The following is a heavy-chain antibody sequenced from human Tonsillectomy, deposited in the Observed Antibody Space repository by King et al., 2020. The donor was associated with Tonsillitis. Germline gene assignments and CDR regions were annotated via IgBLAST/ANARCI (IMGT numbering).Heavy chain of an antibody. D-gene: IGHD6-19*01. CDR2: ISWSSSDI. J-gene: IGHJ3*02. V-gene: IGHV3-9*01. Sequence: VQLVESGGGLVQPGRSLRLSCAASGFSFHEYAMHWVRQAPGKGLEWVSGISWSSSDIGYADSVKGRFTISRDNAKNSLFLQISSLRPEDTALYYCATSASSGWVPYTFDIWVQGTMVTVSS. CDR3: ATSASSGWVPYTFDI. CDR1: GFSFHEYA.